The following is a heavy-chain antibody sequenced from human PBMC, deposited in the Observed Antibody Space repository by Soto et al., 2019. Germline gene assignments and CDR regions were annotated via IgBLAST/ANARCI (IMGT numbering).Heavy chain of an antibody. CDR1: GYSISSSNW. D-gene: IGHD4-17*01. CDR3: ARSAVSMTSVGYFDY. CDR2: IYYSRST. Sequence: QVQLQESGPGLVKPSDTLSLTCAVSGYSISSSNWWGWLRQPPGKGLEWIGYIYYSRSTYYTPSLKGRVTVAVDTSKNQFTLRLSSVTAVATAVYYCARSAVSMTSVGYFDYWGQGTLVTVSS. V-gene: IGHV4-28*01. J-gene: IGHJ4*02.